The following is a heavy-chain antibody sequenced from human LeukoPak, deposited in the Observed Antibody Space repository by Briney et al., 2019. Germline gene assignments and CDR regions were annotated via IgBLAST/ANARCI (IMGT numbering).Heavy chain of an antibody. CDR2: ISYDGSNK. CDR3: ARGQVLRFLEWLYYFDY. D-gene: IGHD3-3*01. J-gene: IGHJ4*02. CDR1: GFTFSSYA. Sequence: PGRSLRLSCAASGFTFSSYAMHWVRQAPGKGLEWVAVISYDGSNKYYADSVKGRFTLSRDNSKNTLHLQMNSLRAEDTAVYYCARGQVLRFLEWLYYFDYWGQGTLVTVSS. V-gene: IGHV3-30-3*01.